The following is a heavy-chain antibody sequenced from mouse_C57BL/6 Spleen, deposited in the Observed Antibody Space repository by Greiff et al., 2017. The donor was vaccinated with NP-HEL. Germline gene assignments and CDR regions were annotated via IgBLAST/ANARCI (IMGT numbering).Heavy chain of an antibody. D-gene: IGHD3-1*01. V-gene: IGHV5-4*01. J-gene: IGHJ2*01. CDR2: ISDGGSYT. CDR1: GFTFSSYA. Sequence: EVHLVESGGGLVKPGGSLKLSCAASGFTFSSYAMSWVRQTPEKRLEWVATISDGGSYTYYPDNVKGRFTISRDNAKNNLYLQMSHLKSEDTAMYYCARGGGYWSFDYWGQGTTLTVSS. CDR3: ARGGGYWSFDY.